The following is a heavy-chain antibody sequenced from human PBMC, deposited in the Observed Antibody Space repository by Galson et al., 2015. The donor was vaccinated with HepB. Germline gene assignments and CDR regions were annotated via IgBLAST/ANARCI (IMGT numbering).Heavy chain of an antibody. V-gene: IGHV3-48*04. D-gene: IGHD2-15*01. Sequence: SLRLSCAASGFTFSSYSMNWVRQAPGKGLEWVSYISSSSSTIYYADSAKGRFTISRDNAKNSLYLQMNSLRAEDTAVYYCARARDRYDYWGQGTLVTVSS. CDR1: GFTFSSYS. CDR3: ARARDRYDY. CDR2: ISSSSSTI. J-gene: IGHJ4*02.